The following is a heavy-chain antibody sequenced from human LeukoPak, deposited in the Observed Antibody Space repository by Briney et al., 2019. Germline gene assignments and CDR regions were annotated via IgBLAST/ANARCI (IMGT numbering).Heavy chain of an antibody. Sequence: PGGSLRLSCAASGLTVSSNYMSWVRQAPGKGLAWVSAISGSGGSTYYADSVKGRFTISRDNSKNTLYLQMNSLRAEDTAVYYCAKSIAARLGAGGAFDIWGQGTMVTVSS. J-gene: IGHJ3*02. D-gene: IGHD6-6*01. V-gene: IGHV3-23*01. CDR1: GLTVSSNY. CDR2: ISGSGGST. CDR3: AKSIAARLGAGGAFDI.